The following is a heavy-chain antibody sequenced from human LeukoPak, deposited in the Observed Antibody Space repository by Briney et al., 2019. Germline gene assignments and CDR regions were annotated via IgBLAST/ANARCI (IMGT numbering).Heavy chain of an antibody. D-gene: IGHD3-3*01. Sequence: PSETLSPTCTVSGGSISSYYWSWIRQPPGKGLEWIGYIYYSGSTNYNPSLKSRVTISVDTSKNQFSLKLSSVTAADTAVYYCARDSSPYDFWSGYLPYYYGMDVWGQGTTVTVSS. V-gene: IGHV4-59*01. CDR3: ARDSSPYDFWSGYLPYYYGMDV. J-gene: IGHJ6*02. CDR2: IYYSGST. CDR1: GGSISSYY.